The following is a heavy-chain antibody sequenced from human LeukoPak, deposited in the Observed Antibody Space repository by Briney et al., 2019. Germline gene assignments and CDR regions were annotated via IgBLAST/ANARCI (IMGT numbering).Heavy chain of an antibody. CDR3: ARLGRDGYKGDY. CDR1: GGTFSSYA. D-gene: IGHD5-24*01. V-gene: IGHV1-69*05. J-gene: IGHJ4*02. Sequence: EASVKVSCKASGGTFSSYAISWVRQAPGQGLEWMGRIIPIFGTANYAQKFQGRVTITTDESTSTAYMELSSLRSEDTAVYYCARLGRDGYKGDYWGQGTLDTVSS. CDR2: IIPIFGTA.